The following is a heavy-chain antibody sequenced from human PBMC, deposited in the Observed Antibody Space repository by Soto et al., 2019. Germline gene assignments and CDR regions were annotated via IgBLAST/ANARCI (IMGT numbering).Heavy chain of an antibody. V-gene: IGHV3-9*01. D-gene: IGHD6-19*01. J-gene: IGHJ4*02. Sequence: PGGSLRLSCAASGFTFDDYAMHWVRQAPGKGLEWVSGISWNSGSIGYADSVKGRFTISRDNAKNSLYLQMNSLRAEDTALYYCAKGTVAVDSGFDYWGQGTLVTVSS. CDR3: AKGTVAVDSGFDY. CDR2: ISWNSGSI. CDR1: GFTFDDYA.